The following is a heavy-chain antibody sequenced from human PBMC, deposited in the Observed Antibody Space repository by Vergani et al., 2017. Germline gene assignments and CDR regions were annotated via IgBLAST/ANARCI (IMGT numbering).Heavy chain of an antibody. CDR1: GFTFSRFS. J-gene: IGHJ4*02. CDR3: TLGYCSGGSCSSPDY. CDR2: ISSSSSYI. Sequence: EVQLVESGGGLVKPGGSLRLSCAASGFTFSRFSMNWVRQAPGKGLEWVSSISSSSSYIYYADSVKGRFTISRDNAKNSLYLQMNSLRAEDTAVYYCTLGYCSGGSCSSPDYWGQGTLVTVSS. D-gene: IGHD2-15*01. V-gene: IGHV3-21*01.